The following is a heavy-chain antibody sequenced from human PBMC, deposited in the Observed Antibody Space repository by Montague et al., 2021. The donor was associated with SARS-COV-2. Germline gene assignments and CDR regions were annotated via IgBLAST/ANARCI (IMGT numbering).Heavy chain of an antibody. CDR3: ARDLAGYYGSGSYGGMDV. J-gene: IGHJ6*02. Sequence: SETLSLTCTVSGGSISSSSYYWGWIRQPPGKGLGWIGSIYYSGSTYYNPSLKSRVTISVDTSKNQFSPKLSSVTAADTAVYYCARDLAGYYGSGSYGGMDVWGQGTTVTVSS. CDR1: GGSISSSSYY. D-gene: IGHD3-10*01. V-gene: IGHV4-39*07. CDR2: IYYSGST.